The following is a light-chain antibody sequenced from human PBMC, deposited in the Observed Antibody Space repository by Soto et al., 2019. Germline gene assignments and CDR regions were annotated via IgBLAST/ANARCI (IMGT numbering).Light chain of an antibody. CDR1: SSDVGGYNY. V-gene: IGLV2-8*01. J-gene: IGLJ1*01. CDR2: EVN. CDR3: SSYAGSSNV. Sequence: QSALTQHPSASGSPGQSVAISCTGTSSDVGGYNYVSWYQQHPGKAPKLMIYEVNKRPSGVPDRFSGSKSGNTASLTVSGHHDEDEADYYCSSYAGSSNVFGTGTKLTVL.